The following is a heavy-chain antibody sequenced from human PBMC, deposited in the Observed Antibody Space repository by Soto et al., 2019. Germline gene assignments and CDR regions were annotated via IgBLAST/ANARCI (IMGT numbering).Heavy chain of an antibody. Sequence: QVQLQESGPGLVKPSETLSLTCRVSGGSMSGYYWGWVRLAPGKGLECIGYVYYTGNTNYNPSLQSRDSISSHTPNKQCWLSLSPATAEGTAVNFGARRMAVPRGNIDERGQG. CDR2: VYYTGNT. J-gene: IGHJ4*02. D-gene: IGHD4-4*01. CDR1: GGSMSGYY. V-gene: IGHV4-59*01. CDR3: ARRMAVPRGNIDE.